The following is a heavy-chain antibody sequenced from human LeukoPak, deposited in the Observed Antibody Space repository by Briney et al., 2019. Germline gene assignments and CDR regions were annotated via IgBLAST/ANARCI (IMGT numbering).Heavy chain of an antibody. CDR3: ARGRGDSSGYYYVGYYYYYMDV. CDR2: MNPNSGNT. V-gene: IGHV1-8*01. J-gene: IGHJ6*03. CDR1: GYTFTSYD. D-gene: IGHD3-22*01. Sequence: ASVKVSCKASGYTFTSYDINWVRQATGQGLEWMGWMNPNSGNTGYAQKFQGRVTMTRNTSISTAYMELSSLRSEDTAVYYCARGRGDSSGYYYVGYYYYYMDVWGKGTTVTVSS.